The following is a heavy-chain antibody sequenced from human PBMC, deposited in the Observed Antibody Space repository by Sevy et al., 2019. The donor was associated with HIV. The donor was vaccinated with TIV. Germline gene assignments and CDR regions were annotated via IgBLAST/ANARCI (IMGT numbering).Heavy chain of an antibody. Sequence: GESLKISCKVSGYNFTSQWIAWVRQMPRKGLEAMGIIYPYDSDTRYSPSFQGQVTISADKSIDTAYLEWSGLKASDAATYYGARLYMASIRLEIAGFDFWGQGTTVTVSS. J-gene: IGHJ3*01. V-gene: IGHV5-51*01. CDR3: ARLYMASIRLEIAGFDF. CDR2: IYPYDSDT. CDR1: GYNFTSQW. D-gene: IGHD2-21*01.